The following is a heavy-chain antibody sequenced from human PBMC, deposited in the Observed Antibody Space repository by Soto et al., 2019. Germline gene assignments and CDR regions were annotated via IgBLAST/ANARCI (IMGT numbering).Heavy chain of an antibody. J-gene: IGHJ4*02. V-gene: IGHV4-34*01. CDR3: ARDRVRGVIHLYYFDY. Sequence: SETLSLTCAVYGGSFSGYYWSWIRQPPGKGLEWIGEINHSGSTNYNPSLKSRVTISVDTSKNQFSLKLSSVTAADTAVYYCARDRVRGVIHLYYFDYWGQGTLVTVSS. D-gene: IGHD3-10*01. CDR1: GGSFSGYY. CDR2: INHSGST.